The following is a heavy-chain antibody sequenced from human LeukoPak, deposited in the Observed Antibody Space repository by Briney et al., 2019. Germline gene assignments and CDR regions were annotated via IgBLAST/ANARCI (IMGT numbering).Heavy chain of an antibody. Sequence: GGSLRLSCAASGFTVSSNYMSWVRQAPGKGLEWVSVIYSGGSTYYADYVKGRFTISRDNSKNTLYLQMNSLRAEDTAVYYCASRRGDDSSGYYDPPDYWGQGTLVTVSS. CDR3: ASRRGDDSSGYYDPPDY. CDR2: IYSGGST. D-gene: IGHD3-22*01. J-gene: IGHJ4*02. CDR1: GFTVSSNY. V-gene: IGHV3-66*01.